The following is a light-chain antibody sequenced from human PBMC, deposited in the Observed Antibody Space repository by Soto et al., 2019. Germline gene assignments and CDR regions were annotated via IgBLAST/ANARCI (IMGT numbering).Light chain of an antibody. CDR2: GAF. CDR1: QSVGSS. Sequence: EIVMTQSPATLSVSPGEGVTLSCRASQSVGSSLAWYQQKPGQAPRLLIYGAFTRVAGVPARFSGSGSGTEFTLTISSLQSDDLAVYYCQQYINWPVYTFGPGTKLEIK. J-gene: IGKJ2*01. CDR3: QQYINWPVYT. V-gene: IGKV3-15*01.